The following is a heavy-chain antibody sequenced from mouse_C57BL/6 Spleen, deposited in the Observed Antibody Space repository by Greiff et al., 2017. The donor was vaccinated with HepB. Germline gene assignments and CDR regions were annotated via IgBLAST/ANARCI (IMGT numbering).Heavy chain of an antibody. V-gene: IGHV10-1*01. D-gene: IGHD4-1*01. CDR3: VRHDWGGDYFDY. J-gene: IGHJ2*01. CDR1: GFSFNTYA. Sequence: VQLVESGGGLVQPKGSLKLSCAASGFSFNTYAMNWVRQAPGKGLEWVVRIRSKSNNYATYYADSVKDRFTISRDDSEIMLYLQMNNLKTEDTAWYYCVRHDWGGDYFDYWGQGTTLTVSS. CDR2: IRSKSNNYAT.